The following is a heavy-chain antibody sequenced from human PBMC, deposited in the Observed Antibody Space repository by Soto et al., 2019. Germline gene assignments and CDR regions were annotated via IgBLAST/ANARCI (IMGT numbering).Heavy chain of an antibody. D-gene: IGHD3-3*01. CDR3: AKDRALYDFWSGPNSGFDY. V-gene: IGHV3-30*18. J-gene: IGHJ4*02. CDR1: GFTFSSYG. CDR2: ISYDGSNK. Sequence: GGSLRLSCAASGFTFSSYGMHWVRQAPGKGLEWVAVISYDGSNKYYADSVKGRFTISRDNSKNTLYLQMNSLRAEDTAVYYCAKDRALYDFWSGPNSGFDYWGQGTLVTVSS.